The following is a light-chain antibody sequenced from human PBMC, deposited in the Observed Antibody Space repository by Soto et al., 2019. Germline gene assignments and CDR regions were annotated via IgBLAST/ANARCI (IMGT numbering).Light chain of an antibody. CDR1: QSVSSN. CDR2: GAS. V-gene: IGKV3-15*01. CDR3: QQYNNWPAWT. Sequence: EIVMTQSPATLSVSQGERATPSCRASQSVSSNLAWYQQKPGQAPRLLIYGASTRATGIPARFSGSGSGTELTLTISSLQSEDFAVYYCQQYNNWPAWTFGQGTKVDIK. J-gene: IGKJ1*01.